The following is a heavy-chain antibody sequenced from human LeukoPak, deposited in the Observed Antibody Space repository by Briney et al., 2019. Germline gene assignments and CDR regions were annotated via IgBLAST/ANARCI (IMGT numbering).Heavy chain of an antibody. Sequence: RASETLSLTCTVSGGSISSSSYYWGWIRQPPGKGLEWIGSIYYSGSTYYNPSLKSRVTISLDKSKNQFSLKLSSVTAADTAVYYCARDGAGDSSGKYYFDFWGQGTLVTVSS. CDR3: ARDGAGDSSGKYYFDF. J-gene: IGHJ4*02. V-gene: IGHV4-39*07. CDR1: GGSISSSSYY. CDR2: IYYSGST. D-gene: IGHD3-22*01.